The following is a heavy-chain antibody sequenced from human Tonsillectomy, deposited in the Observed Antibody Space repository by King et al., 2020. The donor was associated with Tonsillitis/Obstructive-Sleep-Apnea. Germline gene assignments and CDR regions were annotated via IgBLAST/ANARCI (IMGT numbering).Heavy chain of an antibody. CDR3: ARGGKYADV. Sequence: QVQLVESGGGVVQPGRSLRLSCAASGFTFSSSAMHWVRQAPGKGLEWVAVIWYDGTYKYYVDSVRGRFTISRDNSKNTLYLQMISLRGEDTAVYYCARGGKYADVWGQGTTVTVSS. CDR2: IWYDGTYK. CDR1: GFTFSSSA. V-gene: IGHV3-33*01. D-gene: IGHD2-2*01. J-gene: IGHJ6*02.